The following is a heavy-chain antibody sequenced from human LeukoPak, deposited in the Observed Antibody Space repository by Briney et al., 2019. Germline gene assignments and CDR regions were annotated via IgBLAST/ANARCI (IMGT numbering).Heavy chain of an antibody. J-gene: IGHJ3*02. CDR1: GFTFSSYW. Sequence: GGSLRLSCAASGFTFSSYWMSWVRQAPGKGLEWVANIKQDGSEKYYVDSVKGRFTISRDNAKNSLYLQINSLRAEDTAVYYCARVDPLLSFDIWGQGTMVTDSS. CDR2: IKQDGSEK. V-gene: IGHV3-7*01. CDR3: ARVDPLLSFDI. D-gene: IGHD2-21*01.